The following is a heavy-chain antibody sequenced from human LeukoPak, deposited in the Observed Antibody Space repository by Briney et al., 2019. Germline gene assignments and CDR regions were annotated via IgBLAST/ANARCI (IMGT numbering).Heavy chain of an antibody. Sequence: SETLSLTCTVSGGSISSYYWGWIRQPPGKGLEWIGSIYYSGSTYYNPSLKSRVTISVDTSKNQFSLKLSSVTAADTAVYYCARVSYRGLLDYWGQGTLVTVSS. CDR2: IYYSGST. CDR3: ARVSYRGLLDY. D-gene: IGHD4-11*01. CDR1: GGSISSYY. V-gene: IGHV4-39*01. J-gene: IGHJ4*02.